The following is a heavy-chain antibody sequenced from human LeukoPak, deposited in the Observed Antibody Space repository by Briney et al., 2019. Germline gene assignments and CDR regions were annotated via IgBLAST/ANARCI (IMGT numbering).Heavy chain of an antibody. J-gene: IGHJ4*02. V-gene: IGHV3-7*01. CDR3: PSGYYDSSGYD. CDR2: IKQDGSEK. Sequence: GGSLRLSCAASGFTFSSYWMSWVRQAPGKGLEWVTNIKQDGSEKYYVDSVKGRFTISRDNAKNSLYLQMNSLRAEDTAVYYCPSGYYDSSGYDWGQGTLVTVSS. D-gene: IGHD3-22*01. CDR1: GFTFSSYW.